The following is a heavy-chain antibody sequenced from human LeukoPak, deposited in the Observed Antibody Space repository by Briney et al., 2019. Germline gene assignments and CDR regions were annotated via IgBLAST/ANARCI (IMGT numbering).Heavy chain of an antibody. CDR2: IYYSGST. V-gene: IGHV4-39*07. CDR1: GGSISSSSYY. D-gene: IGHD6-13*01. CDR3: ARADDKQLAYFDY. Sequence: PSETLSLTCTVSGGSISSSSYYWGWIRQPPGKGLEWIGSIYYSGSTYYNPSLKSRVTISVDTSKNQFSLKLSSVTAADTAVYYCARADDKQLAYFDYWGQGTLVTVSS. J-gene: IGHJ4*02.